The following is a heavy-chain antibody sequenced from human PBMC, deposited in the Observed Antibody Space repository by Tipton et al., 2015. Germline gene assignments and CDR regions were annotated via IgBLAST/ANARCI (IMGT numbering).Heavy chain of an antibody. CDR3: ARARGRHGGLFDS. CDR2: IYYSGST. J-gene: IGHJ4*02. CDR1: GGSVTSGSYY. Sequence: TLSLTCTVSGGSVTSGSYYWSWIRQPPGKGLEWIGYIYYSGSTNYNPSLKSRVTISLDTSTTQFSLKMTSVTTTDTAVYYCARARGRHGGLFDSWGQGTLVTVSS. D-gene: IGHD4-23*01. V-gene: IGHV4-61*01.